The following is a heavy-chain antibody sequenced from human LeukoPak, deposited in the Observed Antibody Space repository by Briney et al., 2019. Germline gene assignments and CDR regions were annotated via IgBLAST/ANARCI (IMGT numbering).Heavy chain of an antibody. J-gene: IGHJ5*02. D-gene: IGHD3-3*01. V-gene: IGHV2-5*02. CDR2: IYWGDDK. CDR1: GFSLSTSGVG. CDR3: AHAHITIFGVVISDSWFDP. Sequence: SGPTLVNPTQTLTLTCTFSGFSLSTSGVGVGWIRQPPGKALEWLALIYWGDDKRYSPSLKSRLTITKDTSKNQVVLTMTNMDPVDTATYYCAHAHITIFGVVISDSWFDPWGQGTLVTVSS.